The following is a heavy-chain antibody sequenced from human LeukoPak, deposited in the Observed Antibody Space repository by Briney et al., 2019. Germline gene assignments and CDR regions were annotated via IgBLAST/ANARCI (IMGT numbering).Heavy chain of an antibody. CDR2: ISGSGGST. CDR1: GFTFSSYA. V-gene: IGHV3-23*01. D-gene: IGHD6-19*01. CDR3: AKRSSSGWYGFFDY. J-gene: IGHJ4*02. Sequence: GGSLRLSCAASGFTFSSYAMSWVRQAPEKGLEWVSGISGSGGSTYYADSVKGRFTISRDNSKNTLYLQMSSLRAEDTAVYFCAKRSSSGWYGFFDYWGQGTLVTVSS.